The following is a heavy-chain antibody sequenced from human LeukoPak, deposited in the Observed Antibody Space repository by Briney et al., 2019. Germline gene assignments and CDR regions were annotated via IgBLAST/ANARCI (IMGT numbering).Heavy chain of an antibody. Sequence: SETLSLTCTASGGSISSYYWSWIRQPPGKGLEWIGYIYYSGSTNYNPSLKSRVTISVDTSKNQFSLKVSSVTAADTAVYYCARAPGSDYYPYYYMDVWGKGTTVTVSS. CDR3: ARAPGSDYYPYYYMDV. CDR2: IYYSGST. J-gene: IGHJ6*03. V-gene: IGHV4-59*01. CDR1: GGSISSYY. D-gene: IGHD4-17*01.